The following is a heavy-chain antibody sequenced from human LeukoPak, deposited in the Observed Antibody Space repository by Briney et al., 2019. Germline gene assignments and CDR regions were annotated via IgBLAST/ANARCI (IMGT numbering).Heavy chain of an antibody. CDR2: IKPDGSEK. D-gene: IGHD1-26*01. Sequence: PGWSLRLSCAASGFTFSTYWMNWVRQAPGKGLEWVANIKPDGSEKYFVDSVKGRFTISRDNAKNSLYLQMNSLRAEDTAVYYCLRSGGYWGQGTPVTVSS. CDR3: LRSGGY. CDR1: GFTFSTYW. V-gene: IGHV3-7*01. J-gene: IGHJ4*02.